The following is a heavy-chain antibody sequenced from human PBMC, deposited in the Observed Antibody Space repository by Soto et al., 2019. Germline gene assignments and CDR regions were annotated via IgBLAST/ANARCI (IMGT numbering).Heavy chain of an antibody. CDR1: GGTFSSYA. CDR2: TIPIFGTA. J-gene: IGHJ3*02. D-gene: IGHD3-22*01. CDR3: AILYTDNYYDSSGYDAFDI. V-gene: IGHV1-69*13. Sequence: SVKVSCKASGGTFSSYAISWVRQAPGQGLEWMGGTIPIFGTANYAQKFQGRVTITADESTSTAYMELSSLRSEDTAVYYCAILYTDNYYDSSGYDAFDIGGKGTMVTVSS.